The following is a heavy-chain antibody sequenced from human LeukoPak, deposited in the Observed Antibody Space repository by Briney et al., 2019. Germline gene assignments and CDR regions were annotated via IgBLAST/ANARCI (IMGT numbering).Heavy chain of an antibody. CDR1: GFTFSSYG. CDR3: TESLRYSPFDY. Sequence: GSLRLSCAASGFTFSSYGMHWVRQAPGKGLEWVAVISYDGSNKYYADSVKGRFTISRDNSKNTLYLQMNSLKTEDTAVYYCTESLRYSPFDYWGQGTLVTVSS. V-gene: IGHV3-30*03. D-gene: IGHD1-1*01. J-gene: IGHJ4*02. CDR2: ISYDGSNK.